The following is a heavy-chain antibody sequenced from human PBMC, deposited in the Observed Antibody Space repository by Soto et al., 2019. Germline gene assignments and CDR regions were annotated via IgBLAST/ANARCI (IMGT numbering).Heavy chain of an antibody. CDR2: ISAYNGNT. Sequence: AASVKVSCKASGYTFTSYGISWVRQAPGQGLEWMGWISAYNGNTNYAQKLQGRVTMTTDTSTSTAYMELRSLRSDDTAVYYCARDPGSSSWSNYYYYYGMDVWGQGTTVTVSS. CDR3: ARDPGSSSWSNYYYYYGMDV. V-gene: IGHV1-18*01. J-gene: IGHJ6*02. D-gene: IGHD6-13*01. CDR1: GYTFTSYG.